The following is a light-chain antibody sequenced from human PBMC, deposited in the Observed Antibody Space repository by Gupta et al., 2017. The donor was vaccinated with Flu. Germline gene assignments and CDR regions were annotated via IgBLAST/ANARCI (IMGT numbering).Light chain of an antibody. Sequence: QSALTQPASVSGSPGQSITISCTGTGSDVGAYNSVSWYQQHPGRAPKLMIYEVNNRPSGVSNRFFGSKFGNTASLTISGLQAGDEAHYYCSSFAGSNTLYVFGSGTKVTVL. J-gene: IGLJ1*01. CDR3: SSFAGSNTLYV. V-gene: IGLV2-14*01. CDR2: EVN. CDR1: GSDVGAYNS.